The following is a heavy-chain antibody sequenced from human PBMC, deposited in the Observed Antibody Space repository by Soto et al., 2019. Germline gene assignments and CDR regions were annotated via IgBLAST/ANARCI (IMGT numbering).Heavy chain of an antibody. V-gene: IGHV3-23*01. J-gene: IGHJ4*02. D-gene: IGHD2-21*01. Sequence: GVTLRLPCTSSGLNLRYYAVHWIRTFAGRGLEYVAGIGGRGGNAFYADSMKGRFSISRDNSKNTVYLHMHNLRVDDSAMYYCAKARHSGDFAGSYDFWGQGTLVTVSS. CDR3: AKARHSGDFAGSYDF. CDR1: GLNLRYYA. CDR2: IGGRGGNA.